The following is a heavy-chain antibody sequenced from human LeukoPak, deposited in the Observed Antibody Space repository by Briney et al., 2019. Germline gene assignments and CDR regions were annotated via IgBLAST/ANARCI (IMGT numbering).Heavy chain of an antibody. D-gene: IGHD5-12*01. J-gene: IGHJ4*02. CDR1: GFTFSSYS. V-gene: IGHV3-30*18. CDR3: AKDYIVATITYYFDY. Sequence: PGGSLRLSCAASGFTFSSYSMNWVRQAPGKGLEWVAVISYDGSNKYYADSVKGRFTISRDNSKNTLYLQMNSLRAEDTAVYYCAKDYIVATITYYFDYWGQGTLVTVSS. CDR2: ISYDGSNK.